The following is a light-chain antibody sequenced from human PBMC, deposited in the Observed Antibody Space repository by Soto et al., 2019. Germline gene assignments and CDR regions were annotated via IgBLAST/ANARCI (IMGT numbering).Light chain of an antibody. CDR1: QSISSW. CDR2: KAS. V-gene: IGKV1-5*03. CDR3: QQYDNASWN. Sequence: DIQMTQSPSTLSASVGDRVIITCRASQSISSWLAWYQQKPGKAPNLQIYKASTLKNGVPSRFSGSGSGTEFTLTISSLQPDDFATYYCQQYDNASWNFGQGTKVEIK. J-gene: IGKJ1*01.